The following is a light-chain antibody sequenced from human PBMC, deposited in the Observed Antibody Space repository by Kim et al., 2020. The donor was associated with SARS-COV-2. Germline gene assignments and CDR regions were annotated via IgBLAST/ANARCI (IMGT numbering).Light chain of an antibody. J-gene: IGLJ2*01. CDR3: QAWDCSTAV. Sequence: SYELTQPPSVSVSPGQTASITCSGDKLGDKYAFWYQQKPGQTPVLVIYYDDKRPSEIPERFSGSTSGNTATLTISGTQTMDEASYFCQAWDCSTAVFGGGTQLTVL. CDR2: YDD. CDR1: KLGDKY. V-gene: IGLV3-1*01.